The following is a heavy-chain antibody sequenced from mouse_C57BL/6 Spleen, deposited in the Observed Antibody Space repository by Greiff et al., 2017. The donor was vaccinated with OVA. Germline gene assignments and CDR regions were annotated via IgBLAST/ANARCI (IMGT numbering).Heavy chain of an antibody. J-gene: IGHJ2*01. V-gene: IGHV1-20*01. Sequence: EVQLQQSGPELVKPGDSVKISCKASGYSFTGYFMNWVMQSHGKSLEWIGRINPYNGDTFYNQKFKGKATLTVDKSSSTAYMQLSSLTSEDSAVYYCAIGATVVATGDYWGQGTTLTVSS. CDR2: INPYNGDT. CDR3: AIGATVVATGDY. CDR1: GYSFTGYF. D-gene: IGHD1-1*01.